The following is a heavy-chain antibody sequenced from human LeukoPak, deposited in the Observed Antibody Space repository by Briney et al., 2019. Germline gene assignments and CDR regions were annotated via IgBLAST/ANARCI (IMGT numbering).Heavy chain of an antibody. CDR2: INSDGSST. Sequence: PGGSLRLSCAASGFTFSSYWMHWVRQVPGKGLVWVSRINSDGSSTTYADSVKGRFSISRDNAKNTLYLQMNSLRAEDTAVYYCARDLGQYYDTSDNWFDPWGQGTLVTVSS. J-gene: IGHJ5*02. CDR3: ARDLGQYYDTSDNWFDP. V-gene: IGHV3-74*01. CDR1: GFTFSSYW. D-gene: IGHD3-22*01.